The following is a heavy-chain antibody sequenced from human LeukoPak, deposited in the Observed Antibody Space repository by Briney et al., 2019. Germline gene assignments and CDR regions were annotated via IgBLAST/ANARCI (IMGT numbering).Heavy chain of an antibody. CDR2: MNGYGSNI. J-gene: IGHJ4*02. CDR1: GFLFSRYR. Sequence: GGPLTLLCTVCGFLFSRYRIHWPRHAPGKGLVWFSGMNGYGSNIVYADSVEGRFTIYRENDNNTLYLQMNSLRDEDTAVYYCARRLSGTTDFDYWGQGTLVTVSS. CDR3: ARRLSGTTDFDY. D-gene: IGHD1-20*01. V-gene: IGHV3-74*01.